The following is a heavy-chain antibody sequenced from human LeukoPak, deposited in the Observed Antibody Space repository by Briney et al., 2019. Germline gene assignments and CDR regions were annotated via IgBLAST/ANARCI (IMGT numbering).Heavy chain of an antibody. CDR3: ARDAPTYCSSTSCYYYYMDV. Sequence: SETLSLTCTVSGGPISSYYWSWIRQPAGKGLEWIGRIYTSGSTNYNPSLKRRVTMSVDTSKNQFSLKLSSVTAADTAVYYCARDAPTYCSSTSCYYYYMDVWGKGTTVTISS. D-gene: IGHD2-2*01. J-gene: IGHJ6*03. V-gene: IGHV4-4*07. CDR2: IYTSGST. CDR1: GGPISSYY.